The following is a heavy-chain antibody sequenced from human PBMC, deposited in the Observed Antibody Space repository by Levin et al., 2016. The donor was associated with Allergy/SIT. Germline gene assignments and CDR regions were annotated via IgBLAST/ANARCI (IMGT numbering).Heavy chain of an antibody. Sequence: GGSLRLSCAASGFTFSSYAMSWVRQAPGKGLEWVSVISGSDGSTYYEGSVKGRFTISRDNSKSTLYLQMNSLRAEDSAIYYCARGPGSSTHRSALDLWGLGTLVTVSP. V-gene: IGHV3-23*01. D-gene: IGHD3-10*01. CDR2: ISGSDGST. J-gene: IGHJ3*01. CDR1: GFTFSSYA. CDR3: ARGPGSSTHRSALDL.